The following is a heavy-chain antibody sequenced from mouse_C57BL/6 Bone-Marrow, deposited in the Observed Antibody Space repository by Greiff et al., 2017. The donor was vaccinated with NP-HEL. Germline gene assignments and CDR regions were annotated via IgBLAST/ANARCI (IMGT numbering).Heavy chain of an antibody. CDR3: AMGFYYGAHFDY. CDR2: IHPSDSDT. J-gene: IGHJ2*01. Sequence: QVQLKQPGAELVKPGASVKVSCKASGYTFTSYWMHWVKQRPGQGLEWIGRIHPSDSDTNYNQKFKGKATLTVDKSSSTAYMQLSSLTSEDSAVYYCAMGFYYGAHFDYWGQGTTLTVSS. CDR1: GYTFTSYW. D-gene: IGHD1-1*01. V-gene: IGHV1-74*01.